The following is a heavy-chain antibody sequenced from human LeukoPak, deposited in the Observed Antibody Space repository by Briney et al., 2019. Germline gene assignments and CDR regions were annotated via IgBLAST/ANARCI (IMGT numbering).Heavy chain of an antibody. CDR1: GFTFSSHS. V-gene: IGHV3-21*01. CDR3: ARERGGWIVVDLDAFDI. Sequence: GGSLRLSCAASGFTFSSHSMNWVRQAPGKGLEWVSSISSNSSYIYYADSVKGRFTISRDNAKNSLYLQMNSLRAEDTAVYYCARERGGWIVVDLDAFDIWGQGTMVTVSS. J-gene: IGHJ3*02. D-gene: IGHD3-22*01. CDR2: ISSNSSYI.